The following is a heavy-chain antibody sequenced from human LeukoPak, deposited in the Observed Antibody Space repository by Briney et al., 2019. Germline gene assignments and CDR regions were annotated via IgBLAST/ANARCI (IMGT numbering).Heavy chain of an antibody. J-gene: IGHJ4*02. Sequence: PGGSLRLSCAASGFTFSSYAMSWVRQAPGKGLEWVSTIGSTGSNTYYTDSVKGRFTISRDNSKNTLYLQINGLRADDTAVYYCAKSMSTVTTSPFWGQGTLVTVSS. D-gene: IGHD4-17*01. CDR2: IGSTGSNT. CDR3: AKSMSTVTTSPF. CDR1: GFTFSSYA. V-gene: IGHV3-23*01.